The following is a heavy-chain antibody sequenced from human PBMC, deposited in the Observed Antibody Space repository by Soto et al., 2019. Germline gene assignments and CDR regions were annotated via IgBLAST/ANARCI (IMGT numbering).Heavy chain of an antibody. CDR3: ATRWRIDFWSGYKYAGAFDI. CDR2: FDPEDGET. D-gene: IGHD3-3*01. CDR1: GYTLTELS. V-gene: IGHV1-24*01. J-gene: IGHJ3*02. Sequence: ASVKVSCKVSGYTLTELSMHWVRQAPGKGLEWMGGFDPEDGETIYAQKFQGRVTMTEDTSTDTAYMELSSLRSEETAVYYWATRWRIDFWSGYKYAGAFDIWGQGTMVTVSS.